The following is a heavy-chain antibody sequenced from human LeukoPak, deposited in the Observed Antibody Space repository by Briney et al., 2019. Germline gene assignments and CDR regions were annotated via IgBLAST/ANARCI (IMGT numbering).Heavy chain of an antibody. Sequence: RSGTLSLTCTVSGGSISSYYWSWGRQPPGGGLGWVGYIYYSGSTNYNPSLKSRVTISVDASKNPFSLKLSSVTAADTAVYYCARDKSGWTWRYFDYWGQGTLVTVSS. CDR3: ARDKSGWTWRYFDY. CDR2: IYYSGST. V-gene: IGHV4-59*01. CDR1: GGSISSYY. J-gene: IGHJ4*02. D-gene: IGHD6-19*01.